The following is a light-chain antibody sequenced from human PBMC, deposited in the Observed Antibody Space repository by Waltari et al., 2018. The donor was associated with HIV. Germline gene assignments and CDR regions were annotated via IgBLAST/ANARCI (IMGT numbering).Light chain of an antibody. J-gene: IGLJ2*01. V-gene: IGLV1-47*01. CDR2: ENN. CDR3: ATWDDSLSGVL. Sequence: QSVLTQPHSASGTTGQRITLPCSGSRHHIGGNYVYWSQQFPGMAPQIVMYENNRRPSGVPDRFSGSKSGTSASLAISGLRSEDEAHYYCATWDDSLSGVLFGGGTKLTVL. CDR1: RHHIGGNY.